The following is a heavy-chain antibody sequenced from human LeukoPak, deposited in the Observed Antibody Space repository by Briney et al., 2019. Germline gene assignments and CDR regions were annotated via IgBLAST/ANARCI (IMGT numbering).Heavy chain of an antibody. Sequence: PGGSLRLSCAASGFTFSSYAMHWVRQAPGKGLEWVAVISYDGSNKYYADSVKGRFTISRDNSKNTLYLQMNSLRAEDTAVYYCARDSSGYYYYEYFQHWGQGTLVTVSS. CDR1: GFTFSSYA. J-gene: IGHJ1*01. CDR2: ISYDGSNK. V-gene: IGHV3-30-3*01. D-gene: IGHD3-22*01. CDR3: ARDSSGYYYYEYFQH.